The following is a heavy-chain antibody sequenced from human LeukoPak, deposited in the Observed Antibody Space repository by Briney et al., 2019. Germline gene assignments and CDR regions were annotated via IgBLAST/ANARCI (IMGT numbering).Heavy chain of an antibody. Sequence: GGSLRLSCAASGFTFSSYAMNWVRQAPGKGLEWVSYISSSGSTIYYADSVKGRFTISRDNAKNSLYLQMNSLRADDTAVYYCARESGYHGSGFDSWGQGTLVTVSS. D-gene: IGHD3-10*01. CDR3: ARESGYHGSGFDS. CDR2: ISSSGSTI. CDR1: GFTFSSYA. J-gene: IGHJ5*01. V-gene: IGHV3-48*04.